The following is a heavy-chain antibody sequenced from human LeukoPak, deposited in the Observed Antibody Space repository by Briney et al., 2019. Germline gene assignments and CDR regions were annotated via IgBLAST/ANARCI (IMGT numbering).Heavy chain of an antibody. V-gene: IGHV3-74*01. Sequence: PGGSLRLSCAASGFTFSSYWMHWVRQAPGKGLVWVSRINSDGSSSSYADSVKGRFTISRDNAKNTLYLQMNSLRAEDTAMYYCARVVVVRSFDYWGQGTLVTVSS. CDR3: ARVVVVRSFDY. CDR2: INSDGSSS. D-gene: IGHD3-22*01. CDR1: GFTFSSYW. J-gene: IGHJ4*02.